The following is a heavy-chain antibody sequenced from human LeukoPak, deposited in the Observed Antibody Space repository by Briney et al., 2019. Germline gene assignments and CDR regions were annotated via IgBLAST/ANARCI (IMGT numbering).Heavy chain of an antibody. Sequence: PGRSLRLSCAASGFTFSSYAMHWVRQAPGKGLEWVAVISYDGSNKYYADSVKGRFTISRDNSKNTLYLQMNSLRAEDTAVYYCAREVSYGLTFDYWGQGTLVTVSS. CDR1: GFTFSSYA. CDR3: AREVSYGLTFDY. D-gene: IGHD5-18*01. CDR2: ISYDGSNK. V-gene: IGHV3-30-3*01. J-gene: IGHJ4*02.